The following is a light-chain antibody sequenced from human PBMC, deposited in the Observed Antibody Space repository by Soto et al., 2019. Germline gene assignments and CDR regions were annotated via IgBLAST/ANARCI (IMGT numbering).Light chain of an antibody. CDR3: QHYNNWPLT. CDR2: GTS. J-gene: IGKJ4*02. Sequence: EIVMTQSPATLSLSPGERATLSCRASQSISSNLAWYQQKPGQTPRLLIYGTSTRATGIPARFSGSGSGTEFTLTISSLQSEDFAVYYCQHYNNWPLTFGEGTKVDIK. CDR1: QSISSN. V-gene: IGKV3-15*01.